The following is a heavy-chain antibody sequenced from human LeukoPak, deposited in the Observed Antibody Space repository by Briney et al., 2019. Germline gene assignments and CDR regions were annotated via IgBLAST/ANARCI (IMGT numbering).Heavy chain of an antibody. J-gene: IGHJ6*03. CDR1: GGSISSYS. Sequence: SETLSLTCTVSGGSISSYSWSWIRQPPGKGLEWIGYISYSGSTNYNASLKSRVTISVDTSKNQFSLKLSSVTAADTAVYYCARRTVTTAGLVNYYMDVWGKGTTVTVSS. D-gene: IGHD4-11*01. CDR3: ARRTVTTAGLVNYYMDV. CDR2: ISYSGST. V-gene: IGHV4-59*01.